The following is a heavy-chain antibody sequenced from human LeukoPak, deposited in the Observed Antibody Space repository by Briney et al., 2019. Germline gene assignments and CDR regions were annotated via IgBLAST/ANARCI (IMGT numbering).Heavy chain of an antibody. CDR1: GYTFTSYD. Sequence: ASVKVSCKASGYTFTSYDINWVRQATGQGLEWMGWMNPNSGNTGYAQKFQGRVTITRNTSISTAYMELSSLRSEDTAVYYCARVKICSGGSCVYWFDPWGQGTLVTASS. D-gene: IGHD2-15*01. CDR3: ARVKICSGGSCVYWFDP. J-gene: IGHJ5*02. V-gene: IGHV1-8*03. CDR2: MNPNSGNT.